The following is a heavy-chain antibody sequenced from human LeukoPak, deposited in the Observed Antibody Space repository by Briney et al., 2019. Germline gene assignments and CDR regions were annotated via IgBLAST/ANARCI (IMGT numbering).Heavy chain of an antibody. Sequence: SETLSLTCTVSGGSISSGNYYWSWIRQPAGKGLEWIGRIYTSGSTNYNPSLTSRVTISLDTSKNQFSLKLSSVTAADTAVYYCARAGGSGKYFDYWGQGTLVTVSS. CDR1: GGSISSGNYY. V-gene: IGHV4-61*02. J-gene: IGHJ4*02. D-gene: IGHD3-10*01. CDR2: IYTSGST. CDR3: ARAGGSGKYFDY.